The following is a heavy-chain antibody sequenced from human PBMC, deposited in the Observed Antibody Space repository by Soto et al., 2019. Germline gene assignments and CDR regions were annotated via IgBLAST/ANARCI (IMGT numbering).Heavy chain of an antibody. CDR2: ISSSSSYT. V-gene: IGHV3-11*05. J-gene: IGHJ4*02. D-gene: IGHD3-10*01. Sequence: QVQLVESGGGLVRPGGSLRLSCAPSGFPFRAYYMTWIRQAPGKGLAWVSSISSSSSYTHNADSVEGRFTISRDNARNSLYLQMNSLRAEDTAVYYCARENYGAFDYWGQGTLVTVSS. CDR1: GFPFRAYY. CDR3: ARENYGAFDY.